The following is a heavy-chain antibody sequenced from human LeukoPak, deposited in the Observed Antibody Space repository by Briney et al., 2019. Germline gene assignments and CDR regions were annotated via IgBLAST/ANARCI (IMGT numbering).Heavy chain of an antibody. J-gene: IGHJ4*02. V-gene: IGHV3-23*01. CDR2: ISGSGATT. CDR3: AKRHGISGTTTRAADY. CDR1: GFTSSTCT. D-gene: IGHD1-7*01. Sequence: PGGSLRLSCAASGFTSSTCTMTWVRQVPGKGLEWVSVISGSGATTYYAESAKGRFTISRDNSKNTVYLQMNSLRAEDTAVYYCAKRHGISGTTTRAADYWGQGTLVTVSS.